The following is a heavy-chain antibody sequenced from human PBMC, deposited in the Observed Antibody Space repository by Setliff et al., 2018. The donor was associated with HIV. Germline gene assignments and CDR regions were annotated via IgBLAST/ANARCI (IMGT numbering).Heavy chain of an antibody. CDR2: IYHSEYT. V-gene: IGHV4-4*02. CDR3: ARARSDWYNVRPYYFDL. J-gene: IGHJ4*02. CDR1: GGSISSDNW. Sequence: SETLSLTCAVSGGSISSDNWWTWVRQPPGKGLEWIGEIYHSEYTNYNASLKSRVSMSVDKSKNQFSLKLTSVTAADTAVYYCARARSDWYNVRPYYFDLWGQGTPVTVSS. D-gene: IGHD6-19*01.